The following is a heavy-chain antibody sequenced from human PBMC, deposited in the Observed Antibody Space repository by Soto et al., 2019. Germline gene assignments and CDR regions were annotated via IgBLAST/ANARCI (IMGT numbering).Heavy chain of an antibody. CDR3: SRDKAERLAYGMDV. CDR2: INEDETT. D-gene: IGHD6-25*01. CDR1: GFTVSSSE. V-gene: IGHV3-48*03. J-gene: IGHJ6*02. Sequence: EVQLVESGGGLVQPGGSLRLSCTASGFTVSSSEMNWVRQAPGKGLEWVSYINEDETTFYADSVRGRFTISRDSAENSLFLQMNSLRAGDTAVYYCSRDKAERLAYGMDVWGQGTTVTVSS.